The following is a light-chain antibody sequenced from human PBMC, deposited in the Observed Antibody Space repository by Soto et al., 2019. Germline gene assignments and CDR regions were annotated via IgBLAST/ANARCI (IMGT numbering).Light chain of an antibody. CDR1: QSISSR. J-gene: IGKJ1*01. CDR2: TAS. CDR3: XQYNSYST. V-gene: IGKV1-5*03. Sequence: DLQMTQSPSTLSAYLGDRVTITCRASQSISSRLAWYQQKPGKAPNLLFYTASILESGVQSRFSGSGSGTDSTLTIRSLQPDGFATYYCXQYNSYSTXGQGTKVDI.